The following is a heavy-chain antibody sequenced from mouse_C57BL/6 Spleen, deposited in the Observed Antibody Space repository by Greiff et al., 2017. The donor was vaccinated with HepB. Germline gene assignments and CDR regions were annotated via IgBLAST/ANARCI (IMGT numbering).Heavy chain of an antibody. CDR2: IDPSDSYT. V-gene: IGHV1-69*01. CDR1: GYTFTSYW. J-gene: IGHJ4*01. Sequence: QVQLQQPGAELVMPGASVKLSCKASGYTFTSYWMHWVKQRPGQGLEWIGEIDPSDSYTNYNQKFKGKSTLTVDKSSSTAYMQLSSLTSEDSAVCYCARSAGAMDYWGQGTSVTVSS. CDR3: ARSAGAMDY.